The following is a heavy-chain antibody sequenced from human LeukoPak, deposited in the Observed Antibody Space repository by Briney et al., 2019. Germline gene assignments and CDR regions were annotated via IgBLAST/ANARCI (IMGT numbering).Heavy chain of an antibody. D-gene: IGHD3-22*01. J-gene: IGHJ4*02. CDR2: ISGSGGST. CDR3: ARVRGNDYYDSSGYRASDY. V-gene: IGHV3-23*01. CDR1: GFTFSSYA. Sequence: GGSLRLSCAASGFTFSSYAMSWVRQAPGKGLEWVSAISGSGGSTYYADSVKGRFTISRDNSKNTLYLQMNSLRAEDTAVYYCARVRGNDYYDSSGYRASDYWGQGTLVTVSS.